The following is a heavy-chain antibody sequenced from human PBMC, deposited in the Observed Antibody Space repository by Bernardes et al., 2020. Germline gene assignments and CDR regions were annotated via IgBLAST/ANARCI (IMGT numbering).Heavy chain of an antibody. Sequence: GGSLRLSCVASGFTFSNAWMNWVRQAPGKGLEWVGRIKSKTDGGTTDYAAPVKGRFTISRDDSKNTLYLQMNSLKTEDTAVYYCTTDRYYDSSGYYIDYWGQGTLVTVSS. D-gene: IGHD3-22*01. J-gene: IGHJ4*02. CDR1: GFTFSNAW. V-gene: IGHV3-15*07. CDR2: IKSKTDGGTT. CDR3: TTDRYYDSSGYYIDY.